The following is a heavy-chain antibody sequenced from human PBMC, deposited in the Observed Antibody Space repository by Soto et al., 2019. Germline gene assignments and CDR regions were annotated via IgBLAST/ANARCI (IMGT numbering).Heavy chain of an antibody. Sequence: ASVKVSCKASGYTFTGYYMHWVRQSPGQGLEWMGWINPNSGGTNYAQKFQGRVTMTRDTSISTAYMELSRLRSDDTAVYYCARVGSSWYPPDYWGQGTLVTVPQ. CDR3: ARVGSSWYPPDY. CDR1: GYTFTGYY. D-gene: IGHD6-13*01. V-gene: IGHV1-2*02. J-gene: IGHJ4*02. CDR2: INPNSGGT.